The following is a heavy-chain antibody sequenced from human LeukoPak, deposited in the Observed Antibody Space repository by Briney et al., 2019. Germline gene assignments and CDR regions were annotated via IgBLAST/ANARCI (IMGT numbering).Heavy chain of an antibody. D-gene: IGHD3-3*01. CDR2: IYYSGST. J-gene: IGHJ4*02. CDR3: ARHPFPKYDFWSGYPTAYYFDY. CDR1: GGSISSYY. V-gene: IGHV4-59*08. Sequence: SETLSLTCTVSGGSISSYYWSWIRQPPGKGLEWIGYIYYSGSTNYNPSLKSRVTISVDTSKNQFSLKLSSVTAADTAVYYCARHPFPKYDFWSGYPTAYYFDYWGQGTLVTVSS.